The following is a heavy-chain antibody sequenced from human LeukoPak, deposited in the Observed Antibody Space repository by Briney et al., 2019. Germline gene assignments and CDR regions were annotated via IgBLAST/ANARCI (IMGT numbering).Heavy chain of an antibody. Sequence: GGTLRLSCAASGFTFSSYGMSWVRQAPGKGLEWVSTLSGSGGSTYYAGSVKGRFTISRDNSKNTLYLQMNSLRAEDTAVYYCAKDSDFGGFDYWGQGTLVTVSS. CDR1: GFTFSSYG. CDR3: AKDSDFGGFDY. V-gene: IGHV3-23*01. J-gene: IGHJ4*02. CDR2: LSGSGGST. D-gene: IGHD3-10*01.